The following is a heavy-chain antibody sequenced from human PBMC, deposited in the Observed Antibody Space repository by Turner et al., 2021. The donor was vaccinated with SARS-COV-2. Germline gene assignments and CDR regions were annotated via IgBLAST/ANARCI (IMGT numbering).Heavy chain of an antibody. CDR2: IYYSGRT. J-gene: IGHJ4*02. Sequence: QMQLHEAGPGLVKPSETLSLTCTVSVGSISETTSSNYYWDWISQSPGKGLGGVGSIYYSGRTFYNPSPQSRATISLDTSKNQYSLKLTSVTAADTAVYYCARGRGGRTVDSWGQGTLVTVSS. V-gene: IGHV4-39*01. CDR3: ARGRGGRTVDS. D-gene: IGHD3-10*01. CDR1: VGSISETTSSNYY.